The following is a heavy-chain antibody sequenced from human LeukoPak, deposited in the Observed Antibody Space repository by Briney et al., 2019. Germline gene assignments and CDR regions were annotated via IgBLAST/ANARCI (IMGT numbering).Heavy chain of an antibody. Sequence: EASVKVSCKASGGTFSSYAISWVRQAPGQGLEWMGRIVPIFGTANYAQKFQGRVTITTDESTSTVYMELSSLRSEDTGVYYRARGKKGYSSSWVYYYYMDVWGRGTTVTVSS. CDR2: IVPIFGTA. V-gene: IGHV1-69*05. D-gene: IGHD6-13*01. CDR3: ARGKKGYSSSWVYYYYMDV. J-gene: IGHJ6*03. CDR1: GGTFSSYA.